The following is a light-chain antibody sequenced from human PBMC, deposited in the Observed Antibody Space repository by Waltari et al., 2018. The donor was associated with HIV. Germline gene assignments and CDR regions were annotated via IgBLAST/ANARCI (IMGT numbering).Light chain of an antibody. CDR1: SSDVGGYNY. CDR3: NSYTSTTTRWL. Sequence: QSALTQPASVSGSPGPSLIISCTGTSSDVGGYNYVSWYQQHPGKAPKLIIFDVGNRPSGVSNRFSGSKSGNTASLTISGLQTEDEADYYCNSYTSTTTRWLFGGGTRLTVL. CDR2: DVG. V-gene: IGLV2-14*03. J-gene: IGLJ3*02.